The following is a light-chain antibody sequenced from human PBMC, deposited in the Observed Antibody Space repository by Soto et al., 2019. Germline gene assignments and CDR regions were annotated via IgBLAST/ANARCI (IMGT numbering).Light chain of an antibody. J-gene: IGKJ1*01. CDR1: QNIYYN. CDR2: GAS. V-gene: IGKV3-20*01. Sequence: MTQSPATVSVSPGESATLSCRASQNIYYNVAWYQHRPGQAPRLLIYGASSRATGIPDRFSGSGSGTDCTLTISRLEPEDFAVYYCQQYGRSPWTFGQWTKVEIK. CDR3: QQYGRSPWT.